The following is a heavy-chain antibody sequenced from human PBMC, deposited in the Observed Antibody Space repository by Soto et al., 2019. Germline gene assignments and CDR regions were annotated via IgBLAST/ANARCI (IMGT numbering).Heavy chain of an antibody. CDR1: GGSISSGGYY. CDR2: IYYSGST. D-gene: IGHD3-16*02. CDR3: ARYIPDYVWGSYRPGYYFDY. J-gene: IGHJ4*02. V-gene: IGHV4-31*03. Sequence: QVQLQESGPGLVKPSQTLSLTCTVSGGSISSGGYYWSWIRQHPGKGLEWIGYIYYSGSTYYNPSLKSRVTISVDTSKNQFSLKLSSVTAADTAVYYCARYIPDYVWGSYRPGYYFDYWGQGTLVTVSS.